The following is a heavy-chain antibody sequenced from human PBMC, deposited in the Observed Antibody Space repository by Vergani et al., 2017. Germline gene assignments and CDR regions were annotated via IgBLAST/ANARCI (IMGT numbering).Heavy chain of an antibody. V-gene: IGHV3-23*04. CDR1: GFTFSSYG. CDR3: AKVLVAVDPWYFDY. CDR2: ISGSGGST. D-gene: IGHD5-12*01. J-gene: IGHJ4*02. Sequence: VQLVESGGGVVQPGRSLRLSCAASGFTFSSYGMHWVRQAPGKGLEWVSAISGSGGSTYYADSVKGRFTISRDNSKNTLYLQMNSLRAEDTAVYYCAKVLVAVDPWYFDYWGQGTLVTVSS.